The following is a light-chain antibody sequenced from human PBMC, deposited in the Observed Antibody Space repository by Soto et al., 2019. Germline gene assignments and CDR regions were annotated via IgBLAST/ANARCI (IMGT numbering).Light chain of an antibody. J-gene: IGKJ1*01. V-gene: IGKV1-5*03. CDR3: QQYNTYWT. Sequence: DIQMTQSPSTLSASVGDRVTITCRASQSISSWLDWYQQKPGKAPKLLIYKSSSLESGVPSRFSGSGSGTESPLTSSSLPPDDFATYYCQQYNTYWTFGQGTKVEIK. CDR2: KSS. CDR1: QSISSW.